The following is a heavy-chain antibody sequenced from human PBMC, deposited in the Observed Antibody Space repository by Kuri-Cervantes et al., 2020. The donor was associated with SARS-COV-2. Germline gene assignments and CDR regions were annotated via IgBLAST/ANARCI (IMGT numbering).Heavy chain of an antibody. CDR2: ISAYNGNT. CDR3: ASFILVVYATVHYYMDV. D-gene: IGHD2-8*02. Sequence: ASVKVSCKASGYTFTSYGISWVRQAPGQGLEWMGWISAYNGNTNYAQKLQGRVTMTTDTSTSTAYMELSSLRSEDTAVYYCASFILVVYATVHYYMDVWGKGTTVTVSS. V-gene: IGHV1-18*01. J-gene: IGHJ6*03. CDR1: GYTFTSYG.